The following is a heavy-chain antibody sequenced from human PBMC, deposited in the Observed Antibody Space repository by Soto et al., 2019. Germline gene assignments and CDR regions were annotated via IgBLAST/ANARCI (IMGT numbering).Heavy chain of an antibody. CDR3: MRGTVGYGLLV. D-gene: IGHD4-17*01. CDR2: IYYSGST. V-gene: IGHV4-61*01. J-gene: IGHJ6*02. CDR1: GGSVSSGSYY. Sequence: SETLSLTCTVSGGSVSSGSYYWSWIRQPPGKGLEWIGYIYYSGSTNYNPSLKSRVTISVDTSKNQFSLKLSSVTAADTAVYIFMRGTVGYGLLVRCQALTVTLS.